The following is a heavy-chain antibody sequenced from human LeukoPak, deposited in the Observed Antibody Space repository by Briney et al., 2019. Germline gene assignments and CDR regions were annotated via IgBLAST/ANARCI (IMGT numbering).Heavy chain of an antibody. J-gene: IGHJ5*02. CDR2: IGGSGGST. CDR3: AKESSWGTVVTPGGPSA. D-gene: IGHD4-23*01. V-gene: IGHV3-23*01. Sequence: PGGSLRLSCAASGFTFSSYAMSWVRQAPGKGLEWVSAIGGSGGSTYYADSVKGRFTISRDNSKNTLYLQMNSLRAEDTAVYYCAKESSWGTVVTPGGPSAWGQGTLVTVSP. CDR1: GFTFSSYA.